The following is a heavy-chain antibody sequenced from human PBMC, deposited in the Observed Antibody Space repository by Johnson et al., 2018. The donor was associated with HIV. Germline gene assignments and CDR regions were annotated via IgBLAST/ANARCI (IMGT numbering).Heavy chain of an antibody. CDR3: ARRNGDIHAFDI. CDR2: VSWNSDTI. CDR1: GFTVSSNFHDFA. V-gene: IGHV3-9*01. J-gene: IGHJ3*02. D-gene: IGHD2-15*01. Sequence: VQLVESGGGLIQPGGSLRLSCAASGFTVSSNFHDFAMHWVRQAPGKGLEWVSGVSWNSDTIAYADSVKGRFTISRDNAKISLYLQMNSLRAEDTALYYCARRNGDIHAFDIWGQGTMVTVSS.